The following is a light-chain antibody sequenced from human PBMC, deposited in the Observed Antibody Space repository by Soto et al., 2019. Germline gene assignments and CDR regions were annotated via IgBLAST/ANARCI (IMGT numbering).Light chain of an antibody. CDR2: DVN. J-gene: IGLJ1*01. CDR1: SSDVGRYDY. Sequence: QSALTQPASVSGSPGQSITVSCTGTSSDVGRYDYVSWFQQHPGKAPKLMIFDVNNRPSGVSHRFSGSKSGNTASLTISGLQAEDESDYYCSSYTSNTTLVFGSGTQRTFL. CDR3: SSYTSNTTLV. V-gene: IGLV2-14*01.